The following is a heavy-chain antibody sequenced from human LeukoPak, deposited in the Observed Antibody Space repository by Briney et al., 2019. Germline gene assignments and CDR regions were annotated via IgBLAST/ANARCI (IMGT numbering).Heavy chain of an antibody. Sequence: LRLSCAVSGFTVSVYYMSWIRQHPGKGLEWIGYIYYSGSTYYNPSLKSRVTISVDTSKNQFSLKLSSVTAADTAVYYCARDRGSSGYYLFDYWGQGTLVTVSS. V-gene: IGHV4-31*02. CDR2: IYYSGST. J-gene: IGHJ4*02. CDR3: ARDRGSSGYYLFDY. D-gene: IGHD3-22*01. CDR1: GFTVSVYY.